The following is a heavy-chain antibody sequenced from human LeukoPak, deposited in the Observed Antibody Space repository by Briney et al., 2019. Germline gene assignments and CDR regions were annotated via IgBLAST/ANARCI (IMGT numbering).Heavy chain of an antibody. CDR1: GDSISSYY. Sequence: SETLSLTCTVSGDSISSYYWRWIRQPPGKGLEWIGYIYYSGSTNYNPSLKSRVTISVDTSKNQFSLELNSLTSADTAVYYCPRAGGDSSGWSLFDSWGQGTLVTVSS. V-gene: IGHV4-59*01. CDR3: PRAGGDSSGWSLFDS. D-gene: IGHD6-19*01. J-gene: IGHJ4*02. CDR2: IYYSGST.